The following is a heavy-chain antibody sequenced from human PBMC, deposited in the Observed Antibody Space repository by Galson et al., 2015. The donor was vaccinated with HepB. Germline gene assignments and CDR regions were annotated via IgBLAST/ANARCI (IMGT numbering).Heavy chain of an antibody. CDR1: GFTFTNAR. CDR2: IKSITDGGTT. J-gene: IGHJ4*02. D-gene: IGHD2-15*01. CDR3: TTGVVRAPYVID. V-gene: IGHV3-15*01. Sequence: SLRLSCAASGFTFTNARMTWVRQAPGKGLEWVGRIKSITDGGTTDYAAPAKGRFSISRDDSKNTLYLQMNSLTTEDTAVYYCTTGVVRAPYVIDWGQGTLVTVSS.